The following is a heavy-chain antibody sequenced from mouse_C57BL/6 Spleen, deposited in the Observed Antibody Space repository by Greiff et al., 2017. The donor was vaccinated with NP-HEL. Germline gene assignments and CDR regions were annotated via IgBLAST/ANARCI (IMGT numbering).Heavy chain of an antibody. D-gene: IGHD2-1*01. Sequence: QVQLKQPGAELVKPGASVKMSCKASGYTFTSYWITWVKQRPGQGLEWIGDIYPGSGSTNYNEKFKSKATLTVATSSSTDYMQLSSLTSEDSAVYYCARDSSTGGVDYWGQGTTLTVSS. CDR3: ARDSSTGGVDY. V-gene: IGHV1-55*01. J-gene: IGHJ2*01. CDR2: IYPGSGST. CDR1: GYTFTSYW.